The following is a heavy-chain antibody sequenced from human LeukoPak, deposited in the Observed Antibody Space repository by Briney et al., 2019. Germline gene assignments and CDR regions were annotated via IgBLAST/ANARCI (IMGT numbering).Heavy chain of an antibody. J-gene: IGHJ3*02. CDR2: IYPGDSDT. Sequence: GESLKISCKASGYSFNTYWIGWVRQVPGKGLEWMGIIYPGDSDTRYSPSFQGQVTISADKSINTAYLQWNSLKASDTAMYYCATRYSSGWYDTFDIWGQGTMVTVSP. D-gene: IGHD6-19*01. CDR3: ATRYSSGWYDTFDI. V-gene: IGHV5-51*01. CDR1: GYSFNTYW.